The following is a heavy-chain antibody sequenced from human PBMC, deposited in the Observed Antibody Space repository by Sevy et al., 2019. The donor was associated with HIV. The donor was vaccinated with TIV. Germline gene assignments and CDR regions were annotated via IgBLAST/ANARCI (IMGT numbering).Heavy chain of an antibody. J-gene: IGHJ4*02. CDR3: VRDNSGYFLFDH. D-gene: IGHD5-12*01. Sequence: GGSLRLSCAASGFTFGSYVLHWVRQAPGKGLEWVALISQTYDGSKKYYADSVKGRFIISRDNSKNTLYVQIDSLKLEDTAVYYCVRDNSGYFLFDHCGQGTLVTVSS. CDR1: GFTFGSYV. V-gene: IGHV3-30-3*01. CDR2: ISQTYDGSKK.